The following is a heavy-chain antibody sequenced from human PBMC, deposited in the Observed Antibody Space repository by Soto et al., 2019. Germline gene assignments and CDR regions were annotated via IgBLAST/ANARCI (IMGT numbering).Heavy chain of an antibody. CDR1: GGSFNNYA. J-gene: IGHJ6*02. CDR2: IIPNFDTP. CDR3: AVAMVREILIFETSGMHV. V-gene: IGHV1-69*01. D-gene: IGHD3-10*01. Sequence: QVHLVQSGAEVKKPGSSVKVSCKTSGGSFNNYAVSWVRQAPGQGLEWMGGIIPNFDTPNYAQKFQDRVTIIAEESTSIVYMELRSVRSNDTAVYYCAVAMVREILIFETSGMHVWGQGTTVIVSS.